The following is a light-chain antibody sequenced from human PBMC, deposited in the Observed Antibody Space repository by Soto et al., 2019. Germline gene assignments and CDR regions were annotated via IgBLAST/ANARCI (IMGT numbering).Light chain of an antibody. CDR2: EAS. CDR1: QSISSW. CDR3: LQYYSYPYS. V-gene: IGKV1-5*03. J-gene: IGKJ2*01. Sequence: DIQMTQSPSTLSASVGDRVTITCRASQSISSWLAWYQQKPGKAPKFLLYEASSLESWVPSRFSGSGSGTEFTLTISILQPDDFAPFYFLQYYSYPYSFGLATKLEIK.